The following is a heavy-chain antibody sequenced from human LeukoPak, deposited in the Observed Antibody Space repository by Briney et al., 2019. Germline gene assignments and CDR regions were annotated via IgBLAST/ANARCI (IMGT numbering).Heavy chain of an antibody. D-gene: IGHD4-11*01. V-gene: IGHV5-10-1*01. CDR2: IDPSDSYT. Sequence: GESLRISCKGSGYSFTSYWISWARQMPGKGLEWMGRIDPSDSYTNYSPSFQGHVTITADKSISTAYLQWSSLKASDTAMYYCARKSTVTTLYYYYGMDVWGEGTTVSVSS. CDR1: GYSFTSYW. J-gene: IGHJ6*04. CDR3: ARKSTVTTLYYYYGMDV.